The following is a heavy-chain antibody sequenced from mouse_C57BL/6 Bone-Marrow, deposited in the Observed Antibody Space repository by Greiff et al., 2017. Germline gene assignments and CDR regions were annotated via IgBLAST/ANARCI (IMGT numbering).Heavy chain of an antibody. J-gene: IGHJ2*01. CDR3: ARFLITTVVALDY. Sequence: EVQLVESGGGLVQPGGSLSLSCAASGFTFTDYYMSWVRQPPGKALEWLGFIRNKANGYTTEYSASVKGRLTISRDNSQSILYLQMNALRAEDSAAYYCARFLITTVVALDYWGQGTTLTVSS. CDR2: IRNKANGYTT. CDR1: GFTFTDYY. V-gene: IGHV7-3*01. D-gene: IGHD1-1*01.